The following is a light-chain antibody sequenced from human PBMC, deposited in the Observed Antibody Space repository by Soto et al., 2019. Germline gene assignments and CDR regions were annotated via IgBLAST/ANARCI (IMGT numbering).Light chain of an antibody. Sequence: QSALTQPPSASGTPGQRVIISCSGSSSNIGTNFVNWYQQLPGTAPKLLLYNDNQRPSGVPDRFSGSRSGTSASLAISGLQSEDGADYYCAAWDDSVTGPVFGGGTQLTVL. CDR1: SSNIGTNF. CDR3: AAWDDSVTGPV. V-gene: IGLV1-44*01. CDR2: NDN. J-gene: IGLJ7*01.